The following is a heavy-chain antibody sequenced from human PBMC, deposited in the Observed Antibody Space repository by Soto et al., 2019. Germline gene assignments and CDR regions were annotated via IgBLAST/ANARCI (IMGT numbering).Heavy chain of an antibody. D-gene: IGHD3-22*01. V-gene: IGHV3-11*01. CDR2: ISSSGSTI. Sequence: KSGGSLRLSCAASGFTFSDYYMSWIRQAPGKGLEWVSYISSSGSTIYYADSVKGRFTISRDNAKNSLYLQMNSLRAEDTAVYYCAATYDSTSGLDAFDIWGQGTMVTVSS. CDR3: AATYDSTSGLDAFDI. CDR1: GFTFSDYY. J-gene: IGHJ3*02.